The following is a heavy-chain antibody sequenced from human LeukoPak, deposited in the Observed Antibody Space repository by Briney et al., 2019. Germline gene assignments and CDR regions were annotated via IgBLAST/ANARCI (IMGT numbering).Heavy chain of an antibody. J-gene: IGHJ6*03. CDR3: ARDSSMTVTNGYYYYMDV. D-gene: IGHD4-17*01. CDR2: INSDGSST. V-gene: IGHV3-74*01. CDR1: GFTFSSYW. Sequence: GGSLRLSCAASGFTFSSYWMHWVCQAPGKGLVWVSRINSDGSSTSYADSVKGRFTISRDNAKNTLYLQMNSLRAEDAAVYYCARDSSMTVTNGYYYYMDVWGKGTTVTISS.